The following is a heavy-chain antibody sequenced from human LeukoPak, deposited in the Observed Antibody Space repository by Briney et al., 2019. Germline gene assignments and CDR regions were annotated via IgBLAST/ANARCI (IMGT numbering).Heavy chain of an antibody. CDR2: IYSGGAT. D-gene: IGHD3-22*01. V-gene: IGHV3-53*01. CDR3: ARESYYDSSGYYPY. Sequence: GGSLRLSCAASGFTDSSNYMSWVRQAQEKGLEWVSVIYSGGATYYADSVKGRFTISRDNSKNTLYLQMNSLRAEDTAVYYCARESYYDSSGYYPYWGQGTLVTVSS. J-gene: IGHJ4*02. CDR1: GFTDSSNY.